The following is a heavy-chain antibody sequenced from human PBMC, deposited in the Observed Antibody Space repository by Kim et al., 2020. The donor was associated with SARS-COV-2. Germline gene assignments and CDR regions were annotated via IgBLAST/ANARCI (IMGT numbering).Heavy chain of an antibody. CDR1: GYTFTSYG. J-gene: IGHJ4*02. CDR3: ARGPLRAFPYYYDSSGLFDY. CDR2: ISAYNGNT. D-gene: IGHD3-22*01. Sequence: ASVKVSCKASGYTFTSYGISWVRQAPGQGLEWMGWISAYNGNTNYAQKLQGRVTMTTDTSTSTAYMELRSLRSDDTAVYYCARGPLRAFPYYYDSSGLFDYWGQGTLVTVSS. V-gene: IGHV1-18*01.